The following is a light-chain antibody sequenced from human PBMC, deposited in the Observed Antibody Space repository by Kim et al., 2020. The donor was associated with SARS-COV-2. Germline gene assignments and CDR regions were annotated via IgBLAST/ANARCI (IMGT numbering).Light chain of an antibody. CDR1: SGPVHTCYH. CDR3: VLYMGSGISM. V-gene: IGLV8-61*01. Sequence: GGTVNTACGLGSGPVHTCYHPRRDQQTPGPAPPTLIYSKNTRSSGVPDRFSGSILGNKDALTITGAQADDESDYYCVLYMGSGISMFGGGSKLTVL. J-gene: IGLJ3*02. CDR2: SKN.